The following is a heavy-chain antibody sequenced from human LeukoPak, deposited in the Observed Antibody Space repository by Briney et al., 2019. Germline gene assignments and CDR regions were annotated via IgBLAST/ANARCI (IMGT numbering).Heavy chain of an antibody. J-gene: IGHJ6*02. CDR1: GGSFSGYY. CDR2: INHSGST. Sequence: KPLETLSLTCAVYGGSFSGYYWSWIRQPPGKGLEWIGEINHSGSTNYNPSLKSRVTISVDTSKNQFSPKLSSVTAADTAVYYCARGASPNPYYYYYGMDVWGQGTTVTVSS. V-gene: IGHV4-34*01. D-gene: IGHD1-14*01. CDR3: ARGASPNPYYYYYGMDV.